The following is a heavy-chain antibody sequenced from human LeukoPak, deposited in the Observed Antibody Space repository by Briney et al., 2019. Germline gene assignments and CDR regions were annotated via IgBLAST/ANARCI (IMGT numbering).Heavy chain of an antibody. V-gene: IGHV3-23*01. CDR3: ARNTVLYSTTFDY. D-gene: IGHD4-11*01. CDR1: GFTFSSYA. CDR2: ISGSGGST. Sequence: PGGSLRLSCAASGFTFSSYAMSWVRRAPGKGLEWVSAISGSGGSTYYADSVKGRFTISRDNSKNTLYLQMNSLRAEDTAVYYCARNTVLYSTTFDYWGQGTLVTVSS. J-gene: IGHJ4*02.